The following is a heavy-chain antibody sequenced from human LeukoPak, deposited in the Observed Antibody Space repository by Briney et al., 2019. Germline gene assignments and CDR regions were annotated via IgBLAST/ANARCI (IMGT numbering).Heavy chain of an antibody. CDR2: IIPILGIA. V-gene: IGHV1-69*04. D-gene: IGHD6-6*01. CDR1: GGTFSSYA. CDR3: ARGSSIAARPGYFDY. J-gene: IGHJ4*02. Sequence: SVKVSCKASGGTFSSYAICWVRQAPGQGLEWMGRIIPILGIANYAQKFQGRVTITADKSTSTAYMELSSLRSEDTAVYYCARGSSIAARPGYFDYWGQGTLVTVSS.